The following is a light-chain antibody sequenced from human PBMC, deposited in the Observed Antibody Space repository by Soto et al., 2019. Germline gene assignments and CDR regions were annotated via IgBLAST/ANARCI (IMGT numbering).Light chain of an antibody. V-gene: IGKV3-20*01. CDR1: QSISSSY. CDR3: QQYHNAPLT. J-gene: IGKJ4*01. CDR2: GAS. Sequence: EIVLTQSPGTLSLSPGERGTLSCRASQSISSSYLAWYQQKPGQAPRLLIYGASSRATGIPDRFSGSGSGTDFTLTISRLEPEDFAVYYCQQYHNAPLTFGGGTKVDIK.